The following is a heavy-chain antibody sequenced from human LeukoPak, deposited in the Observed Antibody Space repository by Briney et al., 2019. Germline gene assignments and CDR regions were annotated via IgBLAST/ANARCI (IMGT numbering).Heavy chain of an antibody. CDR2: MNSNSGGT. CDR3: ARDQGTYCSSTSCPTRFDP. CDR1: GYTLTGYY. J-gene: IGHJ5*02. V-gene: IGHV1-2*02. Sequence: GASVKVSCKASGYTLTGYYMHWVRQAPGQGREWMGWMNSNSGGTNYAQKFQGRVTMTRDTFISTAYMELSRLKSDDTAVYYCARDQGTYCSSTSCPTRFDPWGQGTLVTVSS. D-gene: IGHD2-2*01.